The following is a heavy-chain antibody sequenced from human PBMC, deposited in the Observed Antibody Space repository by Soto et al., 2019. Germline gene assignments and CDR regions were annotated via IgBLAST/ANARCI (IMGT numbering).Heavy chain of an antibody. CDR3: ARAFTTRGPGY. CDR1: GYTFTSYY. J-gene: IGHJ4*02. V-gene: IGHV1-46*01. CDR2: INPSGGST. Sequence: ASVKVSCKASGYTFTSYYMHWVRQAPGQGLEWMGIINPSGGSTSYAQKFQGRVTVTRDTSTSTVYMELSSLRSEDTAVYYCARAFTTRGPGYWGQGTLVTVSS. D-gene: IGHD1-1*01.